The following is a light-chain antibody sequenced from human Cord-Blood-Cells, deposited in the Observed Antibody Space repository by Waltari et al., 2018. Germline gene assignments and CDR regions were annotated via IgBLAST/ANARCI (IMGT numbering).Light chain of an antibody. CDR1: QSISSY. J-gene: IGKJ3*01. V-gene: IGKV1-39*01. CDR2: AAS. Sequence: IQMTQSPFSLSASVGDSVTITCRANQSISSYLNWYKQKPGKAPKLLIYAASSLQSGVPSRFSGSGSGTDFTLTISSLQPEDFATYYCQQSYSTPFTFGPGTKVDIK. CDR3: QQSYSTPFT.